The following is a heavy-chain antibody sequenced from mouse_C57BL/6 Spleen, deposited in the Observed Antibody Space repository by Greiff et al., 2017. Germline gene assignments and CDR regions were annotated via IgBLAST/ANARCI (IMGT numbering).Heavy chain of an antibody. CDR1: GYTFTDYN. J-gene: IGHJ2*01. CDR3: ARPRDRGYYFDY. D-gene: IGHD3-3*01. CDR2: INPNNGGT. Sequence: EVQLQQSGPELVKPGASVKIPCKASGYTFTDYNMDWVKQSHGKSLEWIGDINPNNGGTIYNQKFKGKATLTVDKSASTAYMELRSLTAEDTAVYYWARPRDRGYYFDYWGQGTTLTVSS. V-gene: IGHV1-18*01.